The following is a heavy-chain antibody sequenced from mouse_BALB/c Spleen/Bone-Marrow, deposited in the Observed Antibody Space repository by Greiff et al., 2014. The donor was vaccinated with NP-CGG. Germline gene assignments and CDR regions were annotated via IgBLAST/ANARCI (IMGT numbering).Heavy chain of an antibody. CDR1: GYTFSSYW. D-gene: IGHD2-14*01. J-gene: IGHJ4*01. Sequence: QVQLQQSGAELMKPGAPVKISCKATGYTFSSYWIEWVKQRPGHGLEWIGEILPGSGTTNYNEKFKGKAKFTADTSSNTAYMQFSSLTSEDSAVYYCARDYRYDYAMDYWGQGTSVTVSS. CDR2: ILPGSGTT. CDR3: ARDYRYDYAMDY. V-gene: IGHV1-9*01.